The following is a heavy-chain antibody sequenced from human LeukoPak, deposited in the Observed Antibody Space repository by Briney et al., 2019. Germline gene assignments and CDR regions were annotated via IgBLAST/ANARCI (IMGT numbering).Heavy chain of an antibody. Sequence: GRSLRLSCAASGFTFSDYGMHWVRQAPGKGLEWVALIWYDGSNKYYADSVEGRFTISRDNSKNTLYLQMNSLRAEDTAVYYCTRDQGIVGATTPPDYWGQGTLVTVSS. CDR1: GFTFSDYG. CDR2: IWYDGSNK. V-gene: IGHV3-33*01. J-gene: IGHJ4*02. D-gene: IGHD1-26*01. CDR3: TRDQGIVGATTPPDY.